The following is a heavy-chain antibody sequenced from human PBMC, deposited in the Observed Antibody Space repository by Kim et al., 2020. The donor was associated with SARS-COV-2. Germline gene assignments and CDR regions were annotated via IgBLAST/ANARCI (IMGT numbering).Heavy chain of an antibody. CDR3: AREGFDYYGSAPDY. D-gene: IGHD3-10*01. V-gene: IGHV4-61*02. CDR1: GGSISSGSYY. CDR2: IYTSGST. J-gene: IGHJ4*02. Sequence: SETLSLTCTVSGGSISSGSYYWSWIRHPAGKGLEWIGRIYTSGSTNYNPSLKSRVTISVDTSKNQFSLKLSSVTAADTAVYYCAREGFDYYGSAPDYWGQGTLVTVSS.